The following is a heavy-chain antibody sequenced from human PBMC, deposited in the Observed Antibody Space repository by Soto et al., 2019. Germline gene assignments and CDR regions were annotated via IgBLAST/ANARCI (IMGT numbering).Heavy chain of an antibody. J-gene: IGHJ4*02. D-gene: IGHD3-9*01. CDR3: ARYVHGIRYYDILTGFTDY. Sequence: SETLSLTCTVSDDSITSGAYYWGLIRQPPGKGLEWIGTIQYRGSTYYKPSLKSRVTMSLDTSKNQYSLRLSSVTAADTAVYFCARYVHGIRYYDILTGFTDYRGQGTLVTVSS. CDR1: DDSITSGAYY. V-gene: IGHV4-39*01. CDR2: IQYRGST.